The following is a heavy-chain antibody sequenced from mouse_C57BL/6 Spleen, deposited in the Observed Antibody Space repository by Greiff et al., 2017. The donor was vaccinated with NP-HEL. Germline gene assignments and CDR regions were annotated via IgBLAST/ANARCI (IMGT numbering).Heavy chain of an antibody. CDR2: ISYDGSN. D-gene: IGHD2-4*01. CDR1: GYSITSGYY. Sequence: EVQLQQSGPGLVKPSQSLSLTCSVTGYSITSGYYWNWIRQFPGNKLEWMGYISYDGSNNYNPSLKNRISITRDTSKNQFFLKLNSVTTEDTATYYCARVDYDLYYFDYWGQGTTLTVSS. CDR3: ARVDYDLYYFDY. V-gene: IGHV3-6*01. J-gene: IGHJ2*01.